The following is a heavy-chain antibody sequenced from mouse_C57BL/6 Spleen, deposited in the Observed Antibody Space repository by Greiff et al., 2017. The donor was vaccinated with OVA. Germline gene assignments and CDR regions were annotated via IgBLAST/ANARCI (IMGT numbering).Heavy chain of an antibody. D-gene: IGHD1-1*01. Sequence: EVQRVESGGGLVKPGGSLKLSCAASGFTFSDYGMHWVRQAPEKGLEWVAYISSGSSTIYYADTVKGRFTISRDNAKNTLFLQMTSLRSEDTAMYYCARTEAYYGSSNFDYWGQGTTLTVSS. CDR3: ARTEAYYGSSNFDY. V-gene: IGHV5-17*01. CDR1: GFTFSDYG. CDR2: ISSGSSTI. J-gene: IGHJ2*01.